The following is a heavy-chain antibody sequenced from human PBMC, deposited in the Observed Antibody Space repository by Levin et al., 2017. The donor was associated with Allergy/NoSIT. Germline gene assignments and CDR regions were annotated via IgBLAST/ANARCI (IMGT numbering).Heavy chain of an antibody. D-gene: IGHD1-14*01. CDR1: GFTFSSYG. CDR3: ARDKGTTTWYINY. J-gene: IGHJ4*02. Sequence: GESLKISCAASGFTFSSYGMHWVRQAPGKGLEWVALISYDGSKTYYADSVNGRFTISRDKSKNTLYLQLSSLRGEDTAVYYCARDKGTTTWYINYWGQGTLVTVSS. CDR2: ISYDGSKT. V-gene: IGHV3-30*03.